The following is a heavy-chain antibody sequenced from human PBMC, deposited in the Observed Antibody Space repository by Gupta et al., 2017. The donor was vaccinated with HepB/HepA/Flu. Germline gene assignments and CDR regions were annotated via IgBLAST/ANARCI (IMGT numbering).Heavy chain of an antibody. Sequence: YHMHWARQAPGQGLEWMGGINPKTGGTNYAQKFQGRVTMTRDTAINTVYMEMSRLRSDDTAVYYCAKTDYNVLTGFWMRGVDYWGQGTLVTVSS. D-gene: IGHD3-9*01. V-gene: IGHV1-2*02. CDR3: AKTDYNVLTGFWMRGVDY. CDR1: YH. CDR2: INPKTGGT. J-gene: IGHJ4*02.